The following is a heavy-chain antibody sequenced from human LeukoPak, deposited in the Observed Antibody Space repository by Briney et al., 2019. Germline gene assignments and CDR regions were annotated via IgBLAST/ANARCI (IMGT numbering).Heavy chain of an antibody. CDR1: GGSISSYY. CDR2: IHYSGST. D-gene: IGHD2-21*01. J-gene: IGHJ3*02. V-gene: IGHV4-59*01. Sequence: SETLSLTCTVSGGSISSYYWSWIRQPPGKGLEWIGHIHYSGSTNYNPSLKSRVTISVDTSKNQFSLKLSSVTAAGTAVYYCTSSWGGDCYSSDAFDIWCQGTMVTVSS. CDR3: TSSWGGDCYSSDAFDI.